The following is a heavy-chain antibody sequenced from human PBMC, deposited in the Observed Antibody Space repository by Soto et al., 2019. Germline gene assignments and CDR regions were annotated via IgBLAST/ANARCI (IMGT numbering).Heavy chain of an antibody. J-gene: IGHJ6*02. V-gene: IGHV5-10-1*01. D-gene: IGHD6-13*01. CDR3: ARHESIAAAGTVYYYGMDV. CDR1: GYSFTSYW. Sequence: PGESLKISCKGSGYSFTSYWIGWVRQMPGKGLEWMGRIDPSDSYTNYSPSFQGHVTISADKSISTAYLQWSSLKASDTAMYYCARHESIAAAGTVYYYGMDVWGQGTTVTVSS. CDR2: IDPSDSYT.